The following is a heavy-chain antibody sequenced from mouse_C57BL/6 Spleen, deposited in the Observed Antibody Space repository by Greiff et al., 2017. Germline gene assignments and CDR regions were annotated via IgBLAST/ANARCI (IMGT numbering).Heavy chain of an antibody. CDR1: GYSITSGYY. CDR3: ARGVTDY. D-gene: IGHD2-2*01. CDR2: ISYDGSN. Sequence: EVKLMESGPGLVKPSQSLSLTCSVTGYSITSGYYWNWIRQFPGNKLEWMGYISYDGSNNYNPSLKNRISITRDTSKNQFFLKLNSVTTEDTATYYCARGVTDYWGQGTTLTVSS. J-gene: IGHJ2*01. V-gene: IGHV3-6*01.